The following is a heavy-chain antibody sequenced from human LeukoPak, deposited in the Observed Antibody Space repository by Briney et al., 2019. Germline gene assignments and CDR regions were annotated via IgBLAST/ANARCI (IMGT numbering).Heavy chain of an antibody. V-gene: IGHV3-30*01. CDR3: TRAPYYDSSGYYDC. J-gene: IGHJ4*02. CDR1: GFTFSTYA. CDR2: ISYGGSNI. D-gene: IGHD3-22*01. Sequence: GGSLRLSCAASGFTFSTYAMHWVRQAPGKGLEWVAVISYGGSNIYYADSVKGRFTISRDNSRNTLNLQMNSLRAEDTAVYYCTRAPYYDSSGYYDCWGQGTLVTVSS.